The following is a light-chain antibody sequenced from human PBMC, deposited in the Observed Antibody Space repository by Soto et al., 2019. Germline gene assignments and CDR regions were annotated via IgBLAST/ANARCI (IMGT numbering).Light chain of an antibody. Sequence: QTVVTQEPSLTVYPGGTVTLTCGSSTGAVTSGHYPYWIQQKPGQAPRTVIYDTTNKHSWTPARFSGSVLGGKAALTLSGAQPEDEADYYCLLSYSGTRVFGGGTKLTVL. CDR2: DTT. CDR3: LLSYSGTRV. V-gene: IGLV7-46*01. J-gene: IGLJ3*02. CDR1: TGAVTSGHY.